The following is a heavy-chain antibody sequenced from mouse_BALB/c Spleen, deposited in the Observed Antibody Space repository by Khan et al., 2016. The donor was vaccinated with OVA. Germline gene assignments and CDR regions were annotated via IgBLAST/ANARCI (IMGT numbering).Heavy chain of an antibody. Sequence: QVQLKQSGPGLAAPSQSLSITCTISGFSLTSYGVHWVRQPPGKGLEWLAVIWSVGSTNYNSTLKSRLTITKDNSQSQVFLKMSSLQTDDTAIYFCARQPYYHYNIMDYWGQGTSVTVSS. CDR3: ARQPYYHYNIMDY. D-gene: IGHD2-10*01. CDR1: GFSLTSYG. J-gene: IGHJ4*01. V-gene: IGHV2-6-1*01. CDR2: IWSVGST.